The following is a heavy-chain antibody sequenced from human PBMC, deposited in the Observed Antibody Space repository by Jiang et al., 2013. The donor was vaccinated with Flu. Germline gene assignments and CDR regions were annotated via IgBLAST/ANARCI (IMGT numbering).Heavy chain of an antibody. Sequence: KPTQTLTLTCTFSGFSLSTNGVGVGWIRQPPGKALEWLGIIYWDDDKHYSPFLKSRLTFTQDTSKKQVVLTMTNVDPVDTATYYCARYDYGDYYFDYWGQGTLVTVSS. CDR2: IYWDDDK. CDR1: GFSLSTNGVG. CDR3: ARYDYGDYYFDY. J-gene: IGHJ4*02. V-gene: IGHV2-5*02. D-gene: IGHD4-17*01.